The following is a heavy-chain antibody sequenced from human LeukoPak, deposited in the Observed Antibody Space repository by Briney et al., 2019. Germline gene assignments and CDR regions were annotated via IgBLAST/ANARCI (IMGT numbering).Heavy chain of an antibody. Sequence: PSETLSLTCTVSGGSTSHYYWSWIRQPPGKGLEWIGFIYYSGTIRYNPSLQSRVTISVDTSKNQFSLKLSSVTAADTAVYYCARRRRGDFDDSIDYWGQGTLVTVSS. J-gene: IGHJ4*02. CDR3: ARRRRGDFDDSIDY. CDR2: IYYSGTI. CDR1: GGSTSHYY. V-gene: IGHV4-59*12. D-gene: IGHD4-17*01.